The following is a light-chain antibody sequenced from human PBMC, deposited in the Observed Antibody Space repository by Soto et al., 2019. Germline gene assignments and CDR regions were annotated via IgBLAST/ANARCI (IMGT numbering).Light chain of an antibody. CDR3: QQYVTSSWT. J-gene: IGKJ1*01. CDR2: GAS. Sequence: EIVLTQSPGTLSLSPGERATLSCRASQSISSSFLAGYQQRPGQSPRLIIYGASSRATGIPDRFSGSGSGTDFTLTISRLDLEDSAFYYCQQYVTSSWTFGQGTKVDIK. CDR1: QSISSSF. V-gene: IGKV3-20*01.